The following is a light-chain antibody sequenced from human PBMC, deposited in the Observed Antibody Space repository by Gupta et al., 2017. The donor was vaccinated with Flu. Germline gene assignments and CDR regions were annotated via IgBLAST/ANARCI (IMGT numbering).Light chain of an antibody. CDR1: QTVGNY. J-gene: IGKJ2*01. V-gene: IGKV3-11*01. CDR2: DAS. Sequence: ATLVLSPGEAATLSCRASQTVGNYLAWYQQKPGQIPRLLIYDASSRTTGVPARFSGSGSGTDFTLTITSLEPEDFAVYYCRHRGNWPPYSFGQGTKLEI. CDR3: RHRGNWPPYS.